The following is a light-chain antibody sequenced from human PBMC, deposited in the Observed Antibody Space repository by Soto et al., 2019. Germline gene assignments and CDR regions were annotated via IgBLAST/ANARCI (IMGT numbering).Light chain of an antibody. Sequence: DIQMTQSPSTLSASVGDRVIVTCRASQSISSWLAWYQQKPGKVPNLLIYDASNLESGVPSRFSASGSGTEFTLTISSLQPDDFATYYCQQYQSSWPFGQGTKVDI. J-gene: IGKJ1*01. CDR3: QQYQSSWP. CDR1: QSISSW. CDR2: DAS. V-gene: IGKV1-5*01.